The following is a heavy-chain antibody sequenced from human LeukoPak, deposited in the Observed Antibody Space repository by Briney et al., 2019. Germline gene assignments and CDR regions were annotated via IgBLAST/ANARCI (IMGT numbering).Heavy chain of an antibody. J-gene: IGHJ6*03. Sequence: SETLSLTCTVSGGSISSHYWSWIRQPPGKGLEWIGYIYYSGSTNYNPSLKSRVTISVDTSKNQLSLKLSSVTAADTAVYYCAREVSGIAAAEHYYYYYMDVWGKGTTVTVSS. CDR2: IYYSGST. D-gene: IGHD6-13*01. CDR3: AREVSGIAAAEHYYYYYMDV. CDR1: GGSISSHY. V-gene: IGHV4-59*11.